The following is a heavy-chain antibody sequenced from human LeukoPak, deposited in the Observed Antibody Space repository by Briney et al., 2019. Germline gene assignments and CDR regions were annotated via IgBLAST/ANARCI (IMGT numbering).Heavy chain of an antibody. D-gene: IGHD5-24*01. Sequence: ASVKVSCKASGYTFTSYGISWVRQAPGKGLEWMGWISAYNGNTNYAQKLQGRVTTTTDTSTSTAYMELRSLRSDDTAVYYCARDGRWLLSNSFDYWGQGTLLTVSS. J-gene: IGHJ4*02. CDR2: ISAYNGNT. V-gene: IGHV1-18*01. CDR1: GYTFTSYG. CDR3: ARDGRWLLSNSFDY.